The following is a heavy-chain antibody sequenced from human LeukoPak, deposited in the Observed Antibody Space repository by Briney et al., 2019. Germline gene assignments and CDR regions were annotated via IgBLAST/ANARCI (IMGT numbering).Heavy chain of an antibody. J-gene: IGHJ6*03. D-gene: IGHD5-18*01. V-gene: IGHV3-66*01. CDR3: ARVPYGYLGYYYYHMDV. CDR2: TYSGGNT. Sequence: GGSLRLSCAASGFTVTTNYMSWVRQAPGKGLEWVSVTYSGGNTYYADSVKDRFTISRDNSKNTLYLQMNSLRAEDTAVYFCARVPYGYLGYYYYHMDVWGKGTTVTIPS. CDR1: GFTVTTNY.